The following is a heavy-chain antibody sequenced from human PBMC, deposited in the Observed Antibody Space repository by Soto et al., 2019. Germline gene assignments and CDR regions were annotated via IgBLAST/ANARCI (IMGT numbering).Heavy chain of an antibody. Sequence: ASVKVSCKGSGYTFSNNDINWVRQATGQGLEWMGWISAYNGNTNYAQKLQGRVTMTTDTSTSTAYMELRSLRSDDTAVYYCARDQVPAALLGWFDPWGQGTLVTVSS. V-gene: IGHV1-18*01. J-gene: IGHJ5*02. CDR1: GYTFSNND. D-gene: IGHD2-2*01. CDR2: ISAYNGNT. CDR3: ARDQVPAALLGWFDP.